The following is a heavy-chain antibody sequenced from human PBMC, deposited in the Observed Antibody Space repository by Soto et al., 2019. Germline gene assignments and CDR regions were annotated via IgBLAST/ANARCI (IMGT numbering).Heavy chain of an antibody. CDR3: ARGGLVDFWSGEYFDY. V-gene: IGHV4-59*01. D-gene: IGHD3-3*01. CDR2: IYYSGST. Sequence: SETLSLTCTVSGGSISSYYWSWIRQPPGKGLEWIGYIYYSGSTNYNPSLKSRVTISVDTSKNQFSLKLSSVTAADTAVYYCARGGLVDFWSGEYFDYWGQGTLVTVSS. J-gene: IGHJ4*02. CDR1: GGSISSYY.